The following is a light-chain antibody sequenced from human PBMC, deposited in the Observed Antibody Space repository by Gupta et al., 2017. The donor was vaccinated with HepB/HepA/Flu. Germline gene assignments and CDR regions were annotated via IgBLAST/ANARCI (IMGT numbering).Light chain of an antibody. J-gene: IGKJ3*01. CDR3: MQALQTRT. V-gene: IGKV2-28*01. CDR2: LGS. Sequence: DIVMTQSPLSLSVTPGEPASISCRSSQSLLHGNGHNYLDWYLQKPGQSPQLLIYLGSNRVSGVPGRCSGSGSGTDFTLKSSRVEAEDVGVYYCMQALQTRTFGPGTKVDIK. CDR1: QSLLHGNGHNY.